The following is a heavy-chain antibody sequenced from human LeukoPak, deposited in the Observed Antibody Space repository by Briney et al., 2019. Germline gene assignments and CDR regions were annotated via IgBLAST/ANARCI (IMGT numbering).Heavy chain of an antibody. D-gene: IGHD2-2*01. Sequence: HTGGSLRLSCAASRFTFSSYWMNWVRQAPGEGLVWVSRINSDGSSTHYADSVKGRFTISRDNAKNTLYLQMNSLRAEDTAVYYCARVLRSDCSSATCYSPFDLWGQGTMVTVSS. J-gene: IGHJ3*01. V-gene: IGHV3-74*01. CDR1: RFTFSSYW. CDR3: ARVLRSDCSSATCYSPFDL. CDR2: INSDGSST.